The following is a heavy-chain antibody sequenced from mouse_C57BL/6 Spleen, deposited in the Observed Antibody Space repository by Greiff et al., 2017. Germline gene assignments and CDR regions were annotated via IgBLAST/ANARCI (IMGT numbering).Heavy chain of an antibody. V-gene: IGHV5-12*01. Sequence: EVQLVESGGGLVQPGGSLKLSCAASGFTFSDYYMYWVRQTPEKRLEWVAYISNGGGSTYYPDTVKGRFTISRDNAKNTLYLQMSRLKSEDTAMYYCAREEGPYYSNYLFAYWGQGTLVTVSA. CDR3: AREEGPYYSNYLFAY. CDR1: GFTFSDYY. D-gene: IGHD2-5*01. CDR2: ISNGGGST. J-gene: IGHJ3*01.